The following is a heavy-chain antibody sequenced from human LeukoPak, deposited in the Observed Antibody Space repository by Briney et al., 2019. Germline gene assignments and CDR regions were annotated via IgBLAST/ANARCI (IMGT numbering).Heavy chain of an antibody. J-gene: IGHJ4*02. D-gene: IGHD5-18*01. V-gene: IGHV4-34*01. Sequence: SETLSLTCAVSGGSFSGYYWSWIRQPPGKGLEWIGEINHSGSTNYNPSLKSRVTISVDTSKNQFSLKLSSVTAADTAVYYCARGRGYSYGYVVYWGQGTLVTVSS. CDR2: INHSGST. CDR3: ARGRGYSYGYVVY. CDR1: GGSFSGYY.